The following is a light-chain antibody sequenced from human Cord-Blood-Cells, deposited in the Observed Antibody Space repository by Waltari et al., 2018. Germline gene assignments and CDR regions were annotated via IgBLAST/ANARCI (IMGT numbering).Light chain of an antibody. J-gene: IGKJ3*01. V-gene: IGKV2-28*01. CDR3: MQALQTIFT. Sequence: DIVMTQSPLSLPVTHGEPASISCRSSQSLLHSTGYNYLDWYLQKPVQSPQLLIYLGSNRASGVPDRFSGSGSGTDFTLKISRVEAEDVGVYYCMQALQTIFTFGPGTKVDIK. CDR2: LGS. CDR1: QSLLHSTGYNY.